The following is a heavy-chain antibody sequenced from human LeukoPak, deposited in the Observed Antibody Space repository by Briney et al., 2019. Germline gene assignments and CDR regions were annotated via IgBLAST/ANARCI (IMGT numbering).Heavy chain of an antibody. CDR1: GFTFSTYS. D-gene: IGHD3-10*01. CDR2: ISSRNSYI. Sequence: GGSLRLSCAASGFTFSTYSMHWVRQAPGKGLEWVSCISSRNSYIYYADSVKGRFTISRDDAKNSLYLQMNSLRAEDTAVYYCARDPRGGTLDYWGQGALVTVSS. CDR3: ARDPRGGTLDY. J-gene: IGHJ4*02. V-gene: IGHV3-21*01.